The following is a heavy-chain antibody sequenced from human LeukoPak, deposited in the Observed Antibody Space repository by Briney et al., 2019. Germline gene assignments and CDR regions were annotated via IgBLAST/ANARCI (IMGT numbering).Heavy chain of an antibody. CDR2: ISYDGSNK. Sequence: PGGSLRLSCAASGFTFSSYAMHWVRQAPGKGLEWVAVISYDGSNKYYADSVKGRFTISRDNSKNTLYLQMNSLRAEDTAVHYCARDDYYDSLPGYSDYWGQGTLVTVSS. J-gene: IGHJ4*02. CDR3: ARDDYYDSLPGYSDY. D-gene: IGHD3-22*01. CDR1: GFTFSSYA. V-gene: IGHV3-30-3*01.